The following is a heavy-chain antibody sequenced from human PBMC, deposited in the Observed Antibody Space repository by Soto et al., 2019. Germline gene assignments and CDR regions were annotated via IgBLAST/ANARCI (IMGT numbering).Heavy chain of an antibody. V-gene: IGHV3-15*07. CDR2: IKSKTDGGTT. J-gene: IGHJ2*01. CDR3: TTDGPPNDYGWYFDL. D-gene: IGHD4-17*01. Sequence: EVQLVESGGGLVKPGGSLRLSCAASGFTFSNAWMNWVRQAPGKGLEWVGRIKSKTDGGTTDYAAPVKGRFTISRDDSKNTLYQQMNSLKTEDTAVYYCTTDGPPNDYGWYFDLWGRGTLVTVSS. CDR1: GFTFSNAW.